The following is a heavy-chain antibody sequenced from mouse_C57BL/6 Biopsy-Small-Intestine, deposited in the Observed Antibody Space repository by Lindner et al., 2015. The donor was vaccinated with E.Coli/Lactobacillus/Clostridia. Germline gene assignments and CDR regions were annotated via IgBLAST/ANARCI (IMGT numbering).Heavy chain of an antibody. Sequence: VQLQESGAELAKPGASVKLSCKASGYTFISYCLHWVKQRPGQGLEWIGYINPSSDYYKYNQKFKDMATLTADKSSTTAYMQLSSLTYEDSAVYFCARAGNYYGSAFDYWGQGTTLTVSS. D-gene: IGHD1-1*01. J-gene: IGHJ2*01. V-gene: IGHV1-7*01. CDR2: INPSSDYY. CDR1: GYTFISYC. CDR3: ARAGNYYGSAFDY.